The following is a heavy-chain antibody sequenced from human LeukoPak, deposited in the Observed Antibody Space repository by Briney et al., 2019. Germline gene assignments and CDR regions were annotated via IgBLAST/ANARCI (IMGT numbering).Heavy chain of an antibody. CDR1: GFTVSSSH. CDR3: ARDGPGRYSSSWHGGAFDI. D-gene: IGHD6-13*01. CDR2: IYSGGIT. Sequence: GGSLRLSCAASGFTVSSSHVSWVRQAPGKGLEWVSVIYSGGITYYADSVKGRFTFSRDNSKNRLYLQMNSLRVDDTAVYYCARDGPGRYSSSWHGGAFDIWGQGTMVTVSS. J-gene: IGHJ3*02. V-gene: IGHV3-53*01.